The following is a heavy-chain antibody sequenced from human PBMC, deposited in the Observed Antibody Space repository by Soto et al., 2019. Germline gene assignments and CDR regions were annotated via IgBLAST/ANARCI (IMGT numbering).Heavy chain of an antibody. CDR1: GVTFSSYG. CDR3: ARDGRYDSGDYFDY. D-gene: IGHD3-22*01. CDR2: IWYDGSNK. Sequence: GGSLRLSCAASGVTFSSYGMHWVRQAPGKGLEWVAVIWYDGSNKYYADSVKGRFTISRDNSKNTLYLQMNSLRAEDTAVYYCARDGRYDSGDYFDYWGQGTLVTAPQ. J-gene: IGHJ4*02. V-gene: IGHV3-33*01.